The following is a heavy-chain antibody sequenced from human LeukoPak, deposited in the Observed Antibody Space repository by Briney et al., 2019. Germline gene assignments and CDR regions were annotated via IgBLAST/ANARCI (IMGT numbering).Heavy chain of an antibody. J-gene: IGHJ6*03. V-gene: IGHV1-58*02. D-gene: IGHD3-22*01. CDR3: ARCSYDSSGYLTPYYYYYYMDV. CDR1: GFTFTSSA. CDR2: IVVGSGNT. Sequence: HRASVKVSCKASGFTFTSSAMQWVRQARGQRLEWIGWIVVGSGNTNYAQKFQGRVTITADKSTSTAYMELSSLRSEDTAVYYCARCSYDSSGYLTPYYYYYYMDVWGKGTTVTVSS.